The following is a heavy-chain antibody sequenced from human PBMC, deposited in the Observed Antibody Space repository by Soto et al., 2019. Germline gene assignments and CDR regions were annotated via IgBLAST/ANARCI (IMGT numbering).Heavy chain of an antibody. Sequence: SETLSLTCTISGASISSSNWWSWVRQPPGKGLEWIGEIFHSGSTNYNPSLKSRVTISVDKSKNHFSLNMTSVTAADTAVYYCARAYSRYNWFDPWGQGTLVTVS. CDR3: ARAYSRYNWFDP. CDR1: GASISSSNW. J-gene: IGHJ5*02. V-gene: IGHV4-4*02. CDR2: IFHSGST. D-gene: IGHD5-12*01.